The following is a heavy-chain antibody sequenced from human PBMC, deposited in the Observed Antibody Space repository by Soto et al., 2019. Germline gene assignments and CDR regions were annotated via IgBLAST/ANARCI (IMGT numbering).Heavy chain of an antibody. CDR3: AHSLIPNWGSRGAFDY. Sequence: QITLKESGPTLVKPTQTLTLTCTFSGFSLSTSGVGVGWIRQPPGKALEWLALIYWDDDKRYSPSLKSRLTITKDTSKNQLVLTMTNMDPVDTATYYCAHSLIPNWGSRGAFDYWGKGTLVTVSS. J-gene: IGHJ4*02. CDR2: IYWDDDK. D-gene: IGHD7-27*01. V-gene: IGHV2-5*02. CDR1: GFSLSTSGVG.